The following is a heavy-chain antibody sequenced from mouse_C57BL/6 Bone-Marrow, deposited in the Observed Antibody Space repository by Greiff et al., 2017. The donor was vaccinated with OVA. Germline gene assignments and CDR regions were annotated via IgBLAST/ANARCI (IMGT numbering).Heavy chain of an antibody. CDR1: GYTLTSYW. CDR2: IDPSDSYT. J-gene: IGHJ1*03. Sequence: QVQLQQPGAELVRPGTSVKLSCKASGYTLTSYWMHWVKQRPGQGLEWIGVIDPSDSYTNYNQKFKGKATLTVDTSSSTAYMQLSSLTSEDSAVYYCARGNYDYDGYWYFDVWGTGTTVTVSS. V-gene: IGHV1-59*01. D-gene: IGHD2-4*01. CDR3: ARGNYDYDGYWYFDV.